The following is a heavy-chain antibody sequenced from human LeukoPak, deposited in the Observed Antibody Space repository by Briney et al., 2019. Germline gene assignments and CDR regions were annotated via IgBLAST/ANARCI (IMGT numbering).Heavy chain of an antibody. V-gene: IGHV4-34*01. CDR1: GGSFSGYY. D-gene: IGHD2-15*01. CDR2: VNHSGST. Sequence: PSETLSLTCAVYGGSFSGYYWSWIRQPPGKGLEWIGEVNHSGSTNYNPSLKSRVTISVDTSKNQFSLKLSSVTAADTAVYYCASSGGSRSDYWGQGTLVTVSS. J-gene: IGHJ4*02. CDR3: ASSGGSRSDY.